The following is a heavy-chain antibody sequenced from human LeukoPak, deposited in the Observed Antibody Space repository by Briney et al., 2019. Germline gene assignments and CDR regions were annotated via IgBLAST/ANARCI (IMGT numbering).Heavy chain of an antibody. Sequence: PGGSLRLSCAASGFTFSSYEMNWVRQAPGKGLEWVSYISSSGSTIYYADSVKGRFTISRDNAKNSLYLQTNSLRAEDTAVYYCARGQALRAFDIWGQGTMVTVSS. V-gene: IGHV3-48*03. CDR2: ISSSGSTI. D-gene: IGHD6-6*01. CDR1: GFTFSSYE. J-gene: IGHJ3*02. CDR3: ARGQALRAFDI.